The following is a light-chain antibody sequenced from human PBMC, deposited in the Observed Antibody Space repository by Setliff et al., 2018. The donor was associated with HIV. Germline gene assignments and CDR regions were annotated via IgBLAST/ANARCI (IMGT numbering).Light chain of an antibody. CDR1: QDIKNS. CDR2: DAP. Sequence: DIQMTQSPSSLSASVGDRVTITCQASQDIKNSLNWYQHKPGKAPRLLIYDAPSLAGTVPSRFSGGGSGTHFSFTINNLQPEDIATYYCQQYETFPFTFGPGTKVDIK. V-gene: IGKV1-33*01. J-gene: IGKJ3*01. CDR3: QQYETFPFT.